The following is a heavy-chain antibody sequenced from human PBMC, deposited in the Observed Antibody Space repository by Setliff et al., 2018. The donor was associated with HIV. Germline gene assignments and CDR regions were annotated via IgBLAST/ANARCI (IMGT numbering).Heavy chain of an antibody. Sequence: GGSLRLSCAASRFTVNNYAMSWVRQGPGKGLEWVSAISGSTGSTYYADSLKGRFTISRDNSKNTLYLQMNSLRAEDTAVYYCAKDGPPNYYDSSGIDYWGQGTLVTVSS. J-gene: IGHJ4*02. CDR2: ISGSTGST. V-gene: IGHV3-23*01. CDR1: RFTVNNYA. CDR3: AKDGPPNYYDSSGIDY. D-gene: IGHD3-22*01.